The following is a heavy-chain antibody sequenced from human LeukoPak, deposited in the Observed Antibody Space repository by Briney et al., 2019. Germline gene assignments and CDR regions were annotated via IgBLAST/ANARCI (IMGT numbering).Heavy chain of an antibody. Sequence: GGSLRLSCAASGFTFSSYSMNWVRQAPGKGLEWVSSISSSSSYIYYADSVKGRFTISRDNAKNSLYLQTISLRAEDTAVYYCARESSGSPDYWGQGTLVTVSS. CDR1: GFTFSSYS. D-gene: IGHD1-26*01. CDR2: ISSSSSYI. CDR3: ARESSGSPDY. J-gene: IGHJ4*02. V-gene: IGHV3-21*01.